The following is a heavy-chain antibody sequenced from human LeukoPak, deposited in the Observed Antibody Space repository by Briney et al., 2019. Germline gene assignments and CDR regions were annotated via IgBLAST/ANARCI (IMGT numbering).Heavy chain of an antibody. J-gene: IGHJ4*02. Sequence: PSETLSLTCTVSGGSISSYYWSWIRQPPGKGLEWIGYMYYSGSTNYNPSLKSRVTISADTSKNQFSLNLSSVTAADTAVYYCVRDKPQSYFDFWGQGTLVTVSS. CDR1: GGSISSYY. V-gene: IGHV4-59*12. CDR2: MYYSGST. CDR3: VRDKPQSYFDF.